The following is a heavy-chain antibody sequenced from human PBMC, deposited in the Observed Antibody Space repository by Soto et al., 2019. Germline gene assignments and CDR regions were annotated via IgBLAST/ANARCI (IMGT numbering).Heavy chain of an antibody. J-gene: IGHJ4*02. CDR3: AIAYEFWSGYLDY. CDR1: GGSISSGGYY. V-gene: IGHV4-31*03. Sequence: PSETLSLTCTVSGGSISSGGYYWSWIRQHPGKGLEWIGYIYYSGSTYYNPSLKSRVTISVDTSKNQFSLKLSSVTAADTAVYYCAIAYEFWSGYLDYSGQGTLVTVSS. CDR2: IYYSGST. D-gene: IGHD3-3*01.